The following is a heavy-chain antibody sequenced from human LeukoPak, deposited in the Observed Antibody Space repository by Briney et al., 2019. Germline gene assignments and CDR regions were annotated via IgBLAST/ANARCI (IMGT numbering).Heavy chain of an antibody. CDR1: GGSLSGYY. Sequence: SETLSLTCTVSGGSLSGYYWSWIRHPPGKGLEWIGYIYDTGSTNYNPALRSRVTISLDTSTNQFSLKLSSVTAADTAVYHCARHFYDSRGSYSFALDYWGQGTLVTVSS. J-gene: IGHJ4*02. CDR2: IYDTGST. D-gene: IGHD1-26*01. V-gene: IGHV4-59*08. CDR3: ARHFYDSRGSYSFALDY.